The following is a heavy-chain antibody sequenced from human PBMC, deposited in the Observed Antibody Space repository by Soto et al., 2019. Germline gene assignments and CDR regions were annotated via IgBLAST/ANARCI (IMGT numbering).Heavy chain of an antibody. J-gene: IGHJ3*02. CDR2: ISYDGSNK. CDR3: ATPLTDYDYIWGSYRNDAFDI. V-gene: IGHV3-30*03. Sequence: QVQLVESGGGVVQPERYLRLSCAASGFTFSSYGMHWVRQAPGKGLEWVAVISYDGSNKYYADSVKGRFTISRDNSKNTLYLQMNSLRAEDTAVYYCATPLTDYDYIWGSYRNDAFDIWGQGTMVTVSS. CDR1: GFTFSSYG. D-gene: IGHD3-16*02.